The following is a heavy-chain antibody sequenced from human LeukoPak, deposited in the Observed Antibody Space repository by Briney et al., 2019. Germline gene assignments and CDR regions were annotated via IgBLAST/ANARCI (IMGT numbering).Heavy chain of an antibody. V-gene: IGHV3-48*01. J-gene: IGHJ4*02. D-gene: IGHD6-19*01. CDR3: ASGIVVAGTGFDY. Sequence: GSLRLSCAASGFTFRDSSMNWVRQAPGKGLELVSYMSSSSTTVYYADSVKGRFTISRDNAKNSLYLQMNSLRAEDTAVYYCASGIVVAGTGFDYWGQGTLVTVSS. CDR1: GFTFRDSS. CDR2: MSSSSTTV.